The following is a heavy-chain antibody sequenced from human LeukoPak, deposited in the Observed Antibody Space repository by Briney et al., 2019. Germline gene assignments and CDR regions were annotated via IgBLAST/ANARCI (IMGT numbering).Heavy chain of an antibody. CDR2: IYYSGST. J-gene: IGHJ4*02. V-gene: IGHV4-59*01. Sequence: SETLSLTCTVSGGSISSYYWSWIRQPPGKGLEWIGYIYYSGSTNYNPSLKSRVTISVDTSKNQFSLKLSSVTAADTAVYYCARGTNMVRGVTSAADFGYWGQGTLVTVSS. CDR3: ARGTNMVRGVTSAADFGY. D-gene: IGHD3-10*01. CDR1: GGSISSYY.